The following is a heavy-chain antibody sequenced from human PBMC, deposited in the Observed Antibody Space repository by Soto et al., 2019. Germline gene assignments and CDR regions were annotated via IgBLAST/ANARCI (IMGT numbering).Heavy chain of an antibody. CDR2: INHSGST. Sequence: QVQLQQWGAGLLKPSETLSLTCAVYGGSFSGYYWSWIRQPPGKGLEWIGEINHSGSTNYNPSLKSRVTISVDTSKNQFSLKLSSVTAADTAVYYCARRMGGNQLLDYGMDVWGQGTTVTVSS. J-gene: IGHJ6*02. V-gene: IGHV4-34*01. CDR3: ARRMGGNQLLDYGMDV. D-gene: IGHD2-2*01. CDR1: GGSFSGYY.